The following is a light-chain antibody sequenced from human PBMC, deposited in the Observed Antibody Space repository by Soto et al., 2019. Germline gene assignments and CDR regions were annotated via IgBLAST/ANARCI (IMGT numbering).Light chain of an antibody. CDR1: QGISSR. CDR3: QQANSFPLP. Sequence: DIQMNQSPSSVSASVGDRVTITCRARQGISSRLAWYQQKPGKAPKLLIYTASSLQSGVPSRFSGSVSGTDFPLAISSLQPEDFATYYCQQANSFPLPFGGGTKVEIK. J-gene: IGKJ4*02. V-gene: IGKV1-12*01. CDR2: TAS.